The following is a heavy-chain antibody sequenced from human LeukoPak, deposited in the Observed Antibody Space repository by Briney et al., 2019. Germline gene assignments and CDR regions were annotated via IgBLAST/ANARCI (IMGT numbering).Heavy chain of an antibody. CDR1: GYTFTSYY. J-gene: IGHJ4*02. CDR2: INPSGGST. V-gene: IGHV1-46*01. Sequence: ASVKVSCKASGYTFTSYYMHWVRQAPGQGLEWMGIINPSGGSTSYAQKFQGRVTMTRDMSTSTDYMELSSLRSEDTAVYYCARGGSSTWPPRPFDYWGQGTLVTVSS. D-gene: IGHD6-13*01. CDR3: ARGGSSTWPPRPFDY.